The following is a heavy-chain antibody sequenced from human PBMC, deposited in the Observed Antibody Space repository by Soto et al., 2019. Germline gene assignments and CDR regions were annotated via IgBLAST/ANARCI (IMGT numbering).Heavy chain of an antibody. CDR3: AREIPDYYDSSGPGSAFDI. CDR1: GFTVSSNY. V-gene: IGHV3-53*05. Sequence: QPGGSLRLSCAASGFTVSSNYMSRVRQAPGKGLEWVSVIYSGGSTYYADSVKGRFTISRDNSKNTLYLQMNSLRSEDTAVYYCAREIPDYYDSSGPGSAFDIWGQGTMVTVSS. D-gene: IGHD3-22*01. CDR2: IYSGGST. J-gene: IGHJ3*02.